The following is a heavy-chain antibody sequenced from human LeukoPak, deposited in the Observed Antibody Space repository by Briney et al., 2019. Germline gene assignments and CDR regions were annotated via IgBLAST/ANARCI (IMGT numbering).Heavy chain of an antibody. Sequence: PGGSLRLSCAASGFTFSDYWMHWVRQAPGKGLVWVSRIKSDGGLTNYADSVKGRFTISRDNTKNTLYLQLNSLRAEDTAVYYCARDCTAGSCDHFDHWGQGTLVSVSS. D-gene: IGHD2-15*01. V-gene: IGHV3-74*01. CDR1: GFTFSDYW. CDR3: ARDCTAGSCDHFDH. CDR2: IKSDGGLT. J-gene: IGHJ4*02.